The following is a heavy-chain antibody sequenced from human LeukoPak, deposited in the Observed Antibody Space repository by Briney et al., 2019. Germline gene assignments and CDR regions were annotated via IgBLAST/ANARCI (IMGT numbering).Heavy chain of an antibody. CDR2: MKPNSGNT. CDR3: ARVTGSIPEWFDP. V-gene: IGHV1-8*01. CDR1: GYTFTSSD. Sequence: ASLKVSCKASGYTFTSSDINWVRQAPGQGLERMGWMKPNSGNTGYAQKFQGRVTMTRNTSISTAYMELSSLRSEDTAVYYCARVTGSIPEWFDPWGQGTLVTVSS. J-gene: IGHJ5*02. D-gene: IGHD1-14*01.